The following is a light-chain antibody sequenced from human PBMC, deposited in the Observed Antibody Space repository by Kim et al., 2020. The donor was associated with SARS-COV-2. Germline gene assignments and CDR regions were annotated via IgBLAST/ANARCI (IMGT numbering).Light chain of an antibody. V-gene: IGLV10-54*01. J-gene: IGLJ3*02. CDR2: RNN. Sequence: QTDTLTCTWSSNNVGNRGAAWLQHHQVHPHKLLSYRNNNRPSGISERFAASRSGNTASLTITTLQPEDEADYYCSAWDTSLSAWVLGGGTQLTV. CDR3: SAWDTSLSAWV. CDR1: SNNVGNRG.